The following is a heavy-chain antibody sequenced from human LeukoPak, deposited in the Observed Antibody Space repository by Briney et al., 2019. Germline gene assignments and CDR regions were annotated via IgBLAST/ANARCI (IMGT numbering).Heavy chain of an antibody. CDR2: ISYDGSNK. Sequence: GGSLRLSCAASGFTFSSYAMHWVRQAPGKGLEWVAVISYDGSNKYYADSVKGRFTISRDNAKNSLYLQMNSLRAEDTAVYYCARDRYYDILTGYYMSSGSNWFDPWGQGTLVTVSS. V-gene: IGHV3-30*04. J-gene: IGHJ5*02. CDR1: GFTFSSYA. D-gene: IGHD3-9*01. CDR3: ARDRYYDILTGYYMSSGSNWFDP.